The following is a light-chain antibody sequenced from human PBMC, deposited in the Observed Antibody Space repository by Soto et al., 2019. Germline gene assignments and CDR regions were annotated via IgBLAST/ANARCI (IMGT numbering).Light chain of an antibody. V-gene: IGKV1-5*01. CDR3: QQYDYSRT. Sequence: DIQLTQSPSTLSASVGYSVTITCRASQNVSTSLAWYQHKPGEAPKLLMFDVSNLESGVPSRFSGSGSGTEFTLSISSLHSDDFATYYCQQYDYSRTFGQGTKVDIK. J-gene: IGKJ1*01. CDR2: DVS. CDR1: QNVSTS.